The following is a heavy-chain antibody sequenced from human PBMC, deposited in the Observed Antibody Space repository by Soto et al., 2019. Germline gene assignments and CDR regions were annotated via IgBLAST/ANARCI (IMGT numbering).Heavy chain of an antibody. CDR2: IYHSGSI. Sequence: PSETLSLTCAVSSGSISSTNWWSWVRQSPGKGLEWIGEIYHSGSINYNPSLKSRVTMSVDKSKNQFSLKLSSVTAADTAVYYCAREGSSSSCYGRAFDVWGKGTMVTVSS. J-gene: IGHJ3*01. CDR1: SGSISSTNW. CDR3: AREGSSSSCYGRAFDV. D-gene: IGHD2-2*01. V-gene: IGHV4-4*02.